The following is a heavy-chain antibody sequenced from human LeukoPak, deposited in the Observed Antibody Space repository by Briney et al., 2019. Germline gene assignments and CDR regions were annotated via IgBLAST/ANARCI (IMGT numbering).Heavy chain of an antibody. V-gene: IGHV3-21*01. CDR3: AREDCSGGNCLGSDY. Sequence: PGGSLRLSCAASGFTFSSYSMNWVRQAPGKGLEWVSSISSSSSYIYYADSVKGRFTISRDNAKNSLYLQMNSLRAEDTAVYYCAREDCSGGNCLGSDYWGQGTLVTVSS. D-gene: IGHD2-15*01. CDR1: GFTFSSYS. J-gene: IGHJ4*02. CDR2: ISSSSSYI.